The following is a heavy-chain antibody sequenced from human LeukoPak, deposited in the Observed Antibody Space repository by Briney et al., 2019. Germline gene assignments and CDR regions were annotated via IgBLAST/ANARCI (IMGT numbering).Heavy chain of an antibody. D-gene: IGHD4-11*01. CDR2: IKQDGSEK. J-gene: IGHJ6*02. Sequence: GGSLRLSCAASGFTFSSYWMSWVRQAPGKGLEWVANIKQDGSEKYYMDSVKGRFTISRDNTKNSLYLQMNSLRAEDTAVYYCARGHDYSNPTYGMDVWGQGTTVTVSS. CDR1: GFTFSSYW. V-gene: IGHV3-7*03. CDR3: ARGHDYSNPTYGMDV.